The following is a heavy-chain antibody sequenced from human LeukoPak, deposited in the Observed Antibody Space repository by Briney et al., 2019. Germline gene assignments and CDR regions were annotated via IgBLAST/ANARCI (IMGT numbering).Heavy chain of an antibody. CDR2: INEDGSTT. J-gene: IGHJ4*02. V-gene: IGHV3-74*01. CDR1: GFTFSSHL. D-gene: IGHD1-26*01. CDR3: VRDLGGRSGH. Sequence: QPGGSLRLSCAASGFTFSSHLMHWVRQAPGKGLVWVSRINEDGSTTNYADSVKGRSTIFRDNAKNTLYLQMNSLRAEDTAVYYCVRDLGGRSGHWGQGTLVTVSS.